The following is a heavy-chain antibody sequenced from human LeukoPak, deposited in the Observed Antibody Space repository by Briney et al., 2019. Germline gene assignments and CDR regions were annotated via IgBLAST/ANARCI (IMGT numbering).Heavy chain of an antibody. D-gene: IGHD6-13*01. CDR3: ARGSYSSSWYSAVYFDY. Sequence: SVKVSCKASGGTFRSYAISWVRQAPGQGLEWMGGIIPIFVTANYAQKFQGRVTITADESTSTAYMELSSLRSEDTAVYSCARGSYSSSWYSAVYFDYWGQGTLVTVSS. CDR2: IIPIFVTA. J-gene: IGHJ4*02. CDR1: GGTFRSYA. V-gene: IGHV1-69*13.